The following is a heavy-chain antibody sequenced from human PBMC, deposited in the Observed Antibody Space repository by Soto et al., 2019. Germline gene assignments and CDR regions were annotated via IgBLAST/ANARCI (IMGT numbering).Heavy chain of an antibody. D-gene: IGHD2-8*01. Sequence: EVQLLESGGGLAQPGGSLRLSCAASGFTFRNNVLSWVRQAPGKGLDWVSGITGSGRDTYYADSVKDRFTISRDNSKKMVFLQMNSLRAEDTALYYCAKNGLDNSPSAIDSWGPGTLVTVSS. J-gene: IGHJ4*02. V-gene: IGHV3-23*01. CDR3: AKNGLDNSPSAIDS. CDR1: GFTFRNNV. CDR2: ITGSGRDT.